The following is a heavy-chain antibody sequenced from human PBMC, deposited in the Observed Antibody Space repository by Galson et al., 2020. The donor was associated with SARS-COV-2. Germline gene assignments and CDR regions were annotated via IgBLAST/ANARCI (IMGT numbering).Heavy chain of an antibody. CDR1: GGSISSGGYY. J-gene: IGHJ3*02. CDR2: IYYSGST. V-gene: IGHV4-31*03. CDR3: ARDRWTSLVIDAFDI. D-gene: IGHD3-16*02. Sequence: ETSETRSLTCTVSGGSISSGGYYWSWIRQHPGKGLEWIGYIYYSGSTYYNPSLKSRVTISVDTSKNQFSLKLSSVTAADTAVYYCARDRWTSLVIDAFDIWGQGTMVTVSS.